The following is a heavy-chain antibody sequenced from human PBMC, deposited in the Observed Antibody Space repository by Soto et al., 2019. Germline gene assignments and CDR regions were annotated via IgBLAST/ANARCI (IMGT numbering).Heavy chain of an antibody. Sequence: SVSNAWMNWVRQAPGKGLEWVGRIKSKTDGGTTDYAAPVKGRFTISRDDSKNTLYLQMNSLKTEDTAVYYCTTRLWWGGENYDWGQGTLVTVS. D-gene: IGHD2-21*01. CDR3: TTRLWWGGENYD. CDR1: SVSNAW. J-gene: IGHJ4*02. CDR2: IKSKTDGGTT. V-gene: IGHV3-15*07.